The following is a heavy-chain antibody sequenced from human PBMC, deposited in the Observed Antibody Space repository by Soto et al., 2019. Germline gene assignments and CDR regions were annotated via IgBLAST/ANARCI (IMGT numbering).Heavy chain of an antibody. CDR2: ITSGSSYI. CDR3: ARQYADFGYFDF. CDR1: GFTFRDFN. Sequence: EVQLVESGGGLVKPGGSLRLSCTASGFTFRDFNMDWVRQAPGKGLEWVASITSGSSYIHYAVSVMRRFAISRDNTNKSLYLQMDSLKGEDTAVYYCARQYADFGYFDFWGQGVLVTVS. J-gene: IGHJ4*02. V-gene: IGHV3-21*01. D-gene: IGHD2-2*01.